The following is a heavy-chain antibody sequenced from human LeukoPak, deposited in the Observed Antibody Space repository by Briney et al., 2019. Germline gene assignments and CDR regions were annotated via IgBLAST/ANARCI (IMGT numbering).Heavy chain of an antibody. CDR1: GGSFSGHY. D-gene: IGHD3-16*01. Sequence: PSETLSLTCAVSGGSFSGHYWSWIRQSPGEGLEWIGEIDHSGNTNYNPSLKGRLTISVDTSKSQFSLRLSSVTAADTAVYFCARQGNFMITFGGGQGTLVTVSS. CDR3: ARQGNFMITFG. V-gene: IGHV4-34*01. J-gene: IGHJ4*02. CDR2: IDHSGNT.